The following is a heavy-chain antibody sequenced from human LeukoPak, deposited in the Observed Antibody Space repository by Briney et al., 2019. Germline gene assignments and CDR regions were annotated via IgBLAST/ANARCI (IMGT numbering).Heavy chain of an antibody. CDR2: ISTYNGNS. Sequence: ATVKVSCKASGYTFTIYSINWVRQAPGQGLEWMGWISTYNGNSNYAQKLQGRVTMTTDTSTSTAYMELRSLRSDDTAMYYCAKDRWRDGSSSFDNWGQGTLVTVSS. J-gene: IGHJ4*02. D-gene: IGHD6-6*01. CDR3: AKDRWRDGSSSFDN. CDR1: GYTFTIYS. V-gene: IGHV1-18*01.